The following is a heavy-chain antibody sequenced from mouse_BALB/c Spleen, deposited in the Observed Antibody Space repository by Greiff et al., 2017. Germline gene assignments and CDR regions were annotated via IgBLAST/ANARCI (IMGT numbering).Heavy chain of an antibody. CDR2: ISDGGSYT. J-gene: IGHJ2*01. CDR1: GFTFSDYY. V-gene: IGHV5-4*02. Sequence: EVQRVESGGGLVKPGGSLKLSCAASGFTFSDYYMYWVRQTPEKRLEWVATISDGGSYTYYPDSVKGRFTISRDNAKNNLYLQMSSLRSEDTAMYYCARGYGYYGVGFDYWGQGTTLTVSS. D-gene: IGHD1-2*01. CDR3: ARGYGYYGVGFDY.